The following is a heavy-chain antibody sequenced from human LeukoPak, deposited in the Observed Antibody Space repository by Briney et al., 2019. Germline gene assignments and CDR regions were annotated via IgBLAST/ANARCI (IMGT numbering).Heavy chain of an antibody. J-gene: IGHJ6*02. Sequence: ASVKVSCKASGYTFTGYYMHWVRQAPGQGLEWMGWINPNSGGTNYAQKFQGRVTMTSDTSISTAYMKLSRLRSDDTAVYYCARGGGLYCSSTSCYILYYYYGMDVWGQGTTVTVSS. CDR1: GYTFTGYY. CDR3: ARGGGLYCSSTSCYILYYYYGMDV. CDR2: INPNSGGT. D-gene: IGHD2-2*01. V-gene: IGHV1-2*02.